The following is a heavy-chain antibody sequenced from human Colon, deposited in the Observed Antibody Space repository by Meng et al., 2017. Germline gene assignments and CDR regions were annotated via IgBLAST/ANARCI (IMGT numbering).Heavy chain of an antibody. J-gene: IGHJ4*02. CDR1: GDSISSGSY. D-gene: IGHD5-12*01. CDR3: ASQWLIRRVDD. Sequence: SETLSLTCAVSGDSISSGSYWGWIRQAPEKGLEWIGSVHHRGITFYNPSLKSRVTISLDTSKNRFSLTLTSVTAADTAVYYCASQWLIRRVDDWGQGTLVTVSS. CDR2: VHHRGIT. V-gene: IGHV4-38-2*01.